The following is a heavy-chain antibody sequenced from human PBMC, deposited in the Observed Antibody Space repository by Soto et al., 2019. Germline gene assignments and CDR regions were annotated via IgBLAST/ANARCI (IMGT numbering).Heavy chain of an antibody. V-gene: IGHV3-23*01. CDR3: AKERYYCVWYCDS. CDR2: ITSSGSEV. D-gene: IGHD3-10*02. Sequence: GGSLRLSCADSGFTFSGSAMTWVRQAPGKWLEYVSSITSSGSEVFHAASVQCRFTMSRDKSKNVLYLQMNGLRVENTAVYYWAKERYYCVWYCDSWGQGALVTVSS. CDR1: GFTFSGSA. J-gene: IGHJ5*01.